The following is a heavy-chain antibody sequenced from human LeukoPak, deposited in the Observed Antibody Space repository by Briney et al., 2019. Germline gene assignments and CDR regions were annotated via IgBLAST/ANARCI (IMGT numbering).Heavy chain of an antibody. V-gene: IGHV1-8*01. CDR2: MNPNSGNT. J-gene: IGHJ4*02. CDR1: GYTFTSYD. CDR3: ATGLRYSSGWYE. Sequence: ASVKVSCKASGYTFTSYDINWVRQATGQGLEWMGWMNPNSGNTGYAQKFQGRVTMTRNTSISTAYMELSSLRSEDTAVYYCATGLRYSSGWYEWGQGTLVTVSS. D-gene: IGHD6-19*01.